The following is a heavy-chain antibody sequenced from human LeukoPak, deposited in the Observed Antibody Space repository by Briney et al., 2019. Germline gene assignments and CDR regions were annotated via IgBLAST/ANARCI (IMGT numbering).Heavy chain of an antibody. CDR2: ISGSGIST. Sequence: GGSLRLSCAASGFTFSSYAMSWVRQAPGKGLEWVSAISGSGISTYYADSVKGRFTISRDNSKNTLFLQMNSLRAEDTAVYYCAKIPSYYFDSSGYSKFDYWGQGTLVTVSS. V-gene: IGHV3-23*01. CDR1: GFTFSSYA. D-gene: IGHD3-22*01. CDR3: AKIPSYYFDSSGYSKFDY. J-gene: IGHJ4*02.